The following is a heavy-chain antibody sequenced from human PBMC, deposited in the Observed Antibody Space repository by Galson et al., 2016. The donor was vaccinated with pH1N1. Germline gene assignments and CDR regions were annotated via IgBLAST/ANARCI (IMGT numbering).Heavy chain of an antibody. J-gene: IGHJ4*02. Sequence: SVKVSCKASGYMFSTYGINWVRKAPGQGPEWMGRISGYNGNIIYAQKFQARISMTIDKSTSTVYMDLRGLRFDDTAVYYCAIGTLPGYYDYWGQGTLVTVSS. CDR2: ISGYNGNI. V-gene: IGHV1-18*01. CDR3: AIGTLPGYYDY. CDR1: GYMFSTYG. D-gene: IGHD3-22*01.